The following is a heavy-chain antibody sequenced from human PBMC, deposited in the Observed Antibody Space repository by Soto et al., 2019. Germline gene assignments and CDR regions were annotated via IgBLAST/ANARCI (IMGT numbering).Heavy chain of an antibody. Sequence: PGGSLRLSCAASGFTFSSYAMNWVRQTPGKGPEWVSCIGSSGGDIYYTNSVKGRFTISRDNSKSTLYLHMTSLSAEDTAIYYCENAWRGGYYDMDVWGQGTAVTVSS. CDR1: GFTFSSYA. V-gene: IGHV3-23*01. CDR2: IGSSGGDI. D-gene: IGHD3-3*01. CDR3: ENAWRGGYYDMDV. J-gene: IGHJ6*02.